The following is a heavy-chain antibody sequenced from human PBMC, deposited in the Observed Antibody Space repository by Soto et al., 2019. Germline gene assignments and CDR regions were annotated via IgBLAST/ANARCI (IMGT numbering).Heavy chain of an antibody. V-gene: IGHV1-18*04. J-gene: IGHJ6*02. CDR2: ISTHNGNT. Sequence: QVQLVQSGAEVKKPGASLKVSCQASGYPFTEFGITWVRQAPGQGFAGVGWISTHNGNTNYAQKLQGRVTMTTDTSTNTAYMELRSLKSDDTAVYYCARYGYSSGWYLGTGMDVWGQGTPVTVSS. CDR1: GYPFTEFG. D-gene: IGHD6-19*01. CDR3: ARYGYSSGWYLGTGMDV.